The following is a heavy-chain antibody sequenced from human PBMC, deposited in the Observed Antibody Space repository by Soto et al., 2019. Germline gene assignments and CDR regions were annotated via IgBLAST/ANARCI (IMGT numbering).Heavy chain of an antibody. CDR1: GGTFSSYA. V-gene: IGHV3-23*01. CDR3: AKESTGTSDY. Sequence: SCKASGGTFSSYAMSWVRQAPGKGLEWVSAISGSGGSTYYADSVKGRFTISRDNSKNTLYLQMNSLRAEDTAVYYCAKESTGTSDYWGQGTLVTVSS. J-gene: IGHJ4*02. CDR2: ISGSGGST. D-gene: IGHD1-7*01.